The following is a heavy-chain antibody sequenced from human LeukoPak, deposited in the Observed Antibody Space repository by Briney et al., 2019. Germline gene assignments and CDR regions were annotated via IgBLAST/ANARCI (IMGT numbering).Heavy chain of an antibody. J-gene: IGHJ4*02. Sequence: PGGSLRLSCAASGFTVSSNYMSWVRQAPGKGLEWVSVIYSSGMTYYADSVKGRFTISGDNSKDTLYLHMNSLRAEDTAVYYCARDLYGVSHDYWGQGTLVTVSS. CDR1: GFTVSSNY. CDR2: IYSSGMT. CDR3: ARDLYGVSHDY. D-gene: IGHD4-17*01. V-gene: IGHV3-53*01.